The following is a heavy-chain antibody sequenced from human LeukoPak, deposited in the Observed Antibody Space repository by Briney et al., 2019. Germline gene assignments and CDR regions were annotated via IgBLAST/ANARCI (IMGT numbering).Heavy chain of an antibody. CDR2: IYYSGST. Sequence: PSETLSLTCTVSGGSISSSSYYWGWIRQPPGKGLEWIGSIYYSGSTYYNPSLKSRVTISVDTSKNQFSLKLSSVTAADTAVYYCARQRGGYGYGYFDYWGQGTLVTVSS. CDR3: ARQRGGYGYGYFDY. V-gene: IGHV4-39*01. D-gene: IGHD5-18*01. CDR1: GGSISSSSYY. J-gene: IGHJ4*02.